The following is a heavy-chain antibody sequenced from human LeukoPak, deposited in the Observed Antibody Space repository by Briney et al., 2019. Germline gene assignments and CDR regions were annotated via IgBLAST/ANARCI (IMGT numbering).Heavy chain of an antibody. CDR3: ARGTSYSSSPPFDY. J-gene: IGHJ4*02. V-gene: IGHV4-39*01. CDR2: ISYSGRT. Sequence: SETLSLTCTVSDGSISSNSYYWGWIRQPPGKGLEWIGSISYSGRTYYNPSLESRVTISVDASKNQFSLELNSVTAADTAVYYCARGTSYSSSPPFDYWGQGTLVTVSS. CDR1: DGSISSNSYY. D-gene: IGHD6-6*01.